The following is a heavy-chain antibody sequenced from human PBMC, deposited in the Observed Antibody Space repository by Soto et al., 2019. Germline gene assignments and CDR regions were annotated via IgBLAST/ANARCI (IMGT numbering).Heavy chain of an antibody. D-gene: IGHD3-10*01. Sequence: SDTLSLTCTVSGGSISISSSYWGWIRQPPGKGLEWIGNIYYSGSTYNNPSLKSRVTISVDTSKNQFSLKLSSVTAADTAVYYCARQSEYYYASGRAAPLYGMDVWGQGTTVTVSS. V-gene: IGHV4-39*01. CDR3: ARQSEYYYASGRAAPLYGMDV. J-gene: IGHJ6*02. CDR2: IYYSGST. CDR1: GGSISISSSY.